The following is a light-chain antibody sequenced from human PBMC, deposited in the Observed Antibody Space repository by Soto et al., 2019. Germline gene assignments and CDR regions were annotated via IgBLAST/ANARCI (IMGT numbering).Light chain of an antibody. Sequence: SVLTQPPSASGTRGQRVTISCSGSSSNIGSNTVNWCQQLPGTAPKLLIYSHNQRPSGVPDRFSGSKSGTSASLAISGLQSEDEADYYCAAWDDSLNGLVFGTGAKVTVL. CDR2: SHN. J-gene: IGLJ1*01. V-gene: IGLV1-44*01. CDR1: SSNIGSNT. CDR3: AAWDDSLNGLV.